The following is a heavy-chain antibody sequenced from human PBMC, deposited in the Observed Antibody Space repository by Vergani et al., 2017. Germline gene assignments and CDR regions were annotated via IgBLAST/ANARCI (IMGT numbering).Heavy chain of an antibody. CDR3: ARDHWGEYCSGGSCYHYYYGMDV. V-gene: IGHV3-9*01. J-gene: IGHJ6*02. CDR2: ISWNSGAV. CDR1: GITFWKFG. Sequence: EVDLVESGGGLAQPGGSLRLSCEASGITFWKFGMHWVRQGPGKGLEWVSGISWNSGAVDYADSVRGRFTISRDNAKNSLFLEMNSLRAEDTAVYYCARDHWGEYCSGGSCYHYYYGMDVWGQGP. D-gene: IGHD2-15*01.